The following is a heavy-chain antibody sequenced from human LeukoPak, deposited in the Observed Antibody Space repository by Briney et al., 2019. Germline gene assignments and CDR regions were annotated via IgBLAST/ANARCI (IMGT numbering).Heavy chain of an antibody. D-gene: IGHD4-17*01. CDR1: GGSISSYY. J-gene: IGHJ4*02. CDR2: IYYSGST. Sequence: PSETLSLTCTVSGGSISSYYWSWIRQPPGKGLEWIGYIYYSGSTNYNPSLKSRVTISVHTSKNQFSLKLSSVTAADTAVYYCATLTTTGQNDYWGQGTLVTVSS. CDR3: ATLTTTGQNDY. V-gene: IGHV4-59*08.